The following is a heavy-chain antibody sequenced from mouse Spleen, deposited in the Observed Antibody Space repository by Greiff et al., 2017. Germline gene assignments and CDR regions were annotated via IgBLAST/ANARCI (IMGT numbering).Heavy chain of an antibody. CDR3: ARGDDYFDY. D-gene: IGHD3-3*01. J-gene: IGHJ2*01. CDR1: GFTFSDYY. CDR2: INYDGSST. Sequence: EVKLVESEGGLVQPGSSMKLSCTASGFTFSDYYMAWVRQVPEKGLEWVANINYDGSSTYYLDSLKSRFIISRDNAKNILYLQMSSLKSEDTATYYCARGDDYFDYWGQGTTLTVSS. V-gene: IGHV5-16*01.